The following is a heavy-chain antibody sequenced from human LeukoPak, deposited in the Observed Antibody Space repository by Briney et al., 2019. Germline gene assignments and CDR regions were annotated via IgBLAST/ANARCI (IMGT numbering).Heavy chain of an antibody. CDR1: GFTFSSYA. CDR3: AKDRVGSTSSCYFDL. CDR2: ISGSGGSA. J-gene: IGHJ2*01. Sequence: GGSLRLSCAASGFTFSSYAMSWVRQAPGKGLECVSGISGSGGSAYYADSVKGRFTISRDNSKNTLYLQMNSLRDEDTAVYYCAKDRVGSTSSCYFDLWGRGTLVTVSS. D-gene: IGHD5/OR15-5a*01. V-gene: IGHV3-23*01.